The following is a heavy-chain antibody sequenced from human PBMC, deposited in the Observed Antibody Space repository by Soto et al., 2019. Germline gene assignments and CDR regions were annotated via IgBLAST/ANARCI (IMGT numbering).Heavy chain of an antibody. CDR3: ARDLSWGEGSFDR. CDR2: FYSSGTT. D-gene: IGHD3-16*01. V-gene: IGHV4-59*01. Sequence: SETLSLTCTVSRGSIINYFWSWIRQPPGKGLEWIGYFYSSGTTKYNPSLKSRVTMSVDTSKNQFFLNLISVTAADTAVYYCARDLSWGEGSFDRWGRGTLVTVSS. CDR1: RGSIINYF. J-gene: IGHJ2*01.